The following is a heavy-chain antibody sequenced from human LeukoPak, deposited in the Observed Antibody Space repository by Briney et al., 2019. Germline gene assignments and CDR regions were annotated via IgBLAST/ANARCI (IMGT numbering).Heavy chain of an antibody. Sequence: APVKVSCKASGYTFTSYYMHWVRQAPGQGLEWMGIINPSGGSTSYAQKFQGRVTMTRDTSTSTVYMELSSLRSEDTAVYYCARDTREPGIAAGWGQGTLVTVSS. CDR3: ARDTREPGIAAG. CDR1: GYTFTSYY. J-gene: IGHJ4*02. V-gene: IGHV1-46*01. D-gene: IGHD6-13*01. CDR2: INPSGGST.